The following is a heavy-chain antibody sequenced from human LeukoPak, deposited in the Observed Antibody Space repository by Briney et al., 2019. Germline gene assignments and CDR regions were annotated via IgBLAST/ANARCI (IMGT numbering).Heavy chain of an antibody. CDR1: GFTFSSYS. CDR2: ISSSSEYI. J-gene: IGHJ6*02. D-gene: IGHD3-9*01. Sequence: PGGSLRLSCAAFGFTFSSYSMNWVRQAPGKGLEWVSSISSSSEYIYYADSVKGRFTISRDNAKNSLYLQMNSLRAEDTAVYYCARRRRFDSVGMDVWGQGTTVTVS. V-gene: IGHV3-21*01. CDR3: ARRRRFDSVGMDV.